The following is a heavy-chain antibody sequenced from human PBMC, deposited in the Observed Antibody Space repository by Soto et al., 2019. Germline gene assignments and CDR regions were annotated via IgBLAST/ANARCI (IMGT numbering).Heavy chain of an antibody. D-gene: IGHD1-26*01. CDR2: INPRSGDT. Sequence: QVQLVQSGAEVKKPGASVNVSCKASGNTFTRFYIHWVRQAPGQGLEWMGIINPRSGDTTYAEKFQGRITVTRDTSTDTVYMELTSLRYEDTAIYDCARVALSGGGWSDPWGQGTLVTVSS. J-gene: IGHJ5*02. CDR3: ARVALSGGGWSDP. CDR1: GNTFTRFY. V-gene: IGHV1-46*01.